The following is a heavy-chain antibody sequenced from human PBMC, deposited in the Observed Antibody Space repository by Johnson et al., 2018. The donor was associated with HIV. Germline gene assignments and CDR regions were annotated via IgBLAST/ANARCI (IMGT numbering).Heavy chain of an antibody. CDR1: GFTFDDYA. CDR2: ISGSGGST. Sequence: VQLVESGGGVVQPGRSLRLYCAASGFTFDDYAMSWIRQAPGKGLEWVSAISGSGGSTYYADSVKGRFTISRDNSKDTLYLQMHSLRPEDTALYYCAKDLNYGSGPVDIWGQGTMVTVSS. CDR3: AKDLNYGSGPVDI. V-gene: IGHV3-23*04. J-gene: IGHJ3*02. D-gene: IGHD3-10*01.